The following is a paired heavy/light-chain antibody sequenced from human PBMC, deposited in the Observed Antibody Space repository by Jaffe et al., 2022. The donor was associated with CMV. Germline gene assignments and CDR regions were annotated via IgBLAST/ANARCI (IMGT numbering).Heavy chain of an antibody. Sequence: QLQLQESGPGLVKPSETLSLTCTVSGGSISSSSYYWGWIRQPPGKGLEWIGSIYYSGSTYYNPSLKSRVTISVDTSKNQFSLKLSSVTAADTAVYYCARRSGGYSYGYGPQTYFDYWGQGTLVTVSS. CDR3: ARRSGGYSYGYGPQTYFDY. J-gene: IGHJ4*02. CDR2: IYYSGST. D-gene: IGHD5-18*01. CDR1: GGSISSSSYY. V-gene: IGHV4-39*01.
Light chain of an antibody. V-gene: IGKV3-11*01. CDR3: QQRSNWPPRIT. CDR1: QSVSSY. J-gene: IGKJ4*01. CDR2: DAS. Sequence: EIVLTQSPATLSLSPGERATLSCRASQSVSSYLAWYQQKPGQAPRLLIYDASNRATGIPARFSGSGSGTDFTLTISSLEPEDFAVYYCQQRSNWPPRITFGGGTKVEIK.